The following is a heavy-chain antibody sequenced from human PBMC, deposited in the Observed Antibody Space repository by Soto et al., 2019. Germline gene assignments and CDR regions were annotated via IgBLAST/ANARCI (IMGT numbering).Heavy chain of an antibody. CDR1: GGTFSSYA. V-gene: IGHV1-69*13. J-gene: IGHJ6*02. CDR3: ARAKSGYSYGYYYYYGMDV. Sequence: GASVKVSCKASGGTFSSYAISWVRQAPGQGLEWMGGIIPIFGTANYAQKFQGRVTITADESTSTAYMELSSLRSEDTAVYYCARAKSGYSYGYYYYYGMDVWGQGTTVTVSS. D-gene: IGHD5-18*01. CDR2: IIPIFGTA.